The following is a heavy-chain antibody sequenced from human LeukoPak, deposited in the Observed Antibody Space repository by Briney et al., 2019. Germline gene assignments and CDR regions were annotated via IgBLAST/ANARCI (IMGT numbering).Heavy chain of an antibody. Sequence: PGGSLRLSCAASGLIFRKYWMTWVREAPGKGLERVASIKPDGSEKYYLDSVKGRFTISRDNSRDSLYLQMTSLRDDGTSVYYCARDASALYWGRGTPVTVSS. CDR2: IKPDGSEK. J-gene: IGHJ4*02. CDR3: ARDASALY. D-gene: IGHD6-19*01. V-gene: IGHV3-7*01. CDR1: GLIFRKYW.